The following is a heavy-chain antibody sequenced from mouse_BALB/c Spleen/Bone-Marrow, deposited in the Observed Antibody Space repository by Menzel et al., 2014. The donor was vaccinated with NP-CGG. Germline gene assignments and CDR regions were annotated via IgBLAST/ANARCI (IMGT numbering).Heavy chain of an antibody. J-gene: IGHJ4*01. CDR3: ARLEDDYVMDY. V-gene: IGHV1-80*01. CDR1: GYAFSSYW. Sequence: VQRVESGAELVRPGSSVKISCKASGYAFSSYWMNWVKQRPGQGLEWIGQIYPGDGDTNYNGKFKGKGTLTVDKSSSTAYMQLSSLTSEDSAVYFCARLEDDYVMDYWGQGTSVTASS. CDR2: IYPGDGDT.